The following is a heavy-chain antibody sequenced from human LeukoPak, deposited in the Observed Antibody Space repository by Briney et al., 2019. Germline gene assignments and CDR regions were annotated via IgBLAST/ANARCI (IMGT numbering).Heavy chain of an antibody. J-gene: IGHJ4*02. CDR3: TRDLGVTAKGPFEY. D-gene: IGHD3-10*01. V-gene: IGHV1-18*01. CDR2: INRNNEKT. Sequence: ASVKVSCKISGDRSSTYGINWVRQAPGQGLEWLGWINRNNEKTKYGQKFQGRVTMTRDTDTATYYMEMRSLGSDDTAIYYCTRDLGVTAKGPFEYWGQGTLVTVTS. CDR1: GDRSSTYG.